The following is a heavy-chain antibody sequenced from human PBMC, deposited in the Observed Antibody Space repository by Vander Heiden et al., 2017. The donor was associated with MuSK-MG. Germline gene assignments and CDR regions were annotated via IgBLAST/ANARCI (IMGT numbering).Heavy chain of an antibody. D-gene: IGHD3-3*01. CDR2: MKPDGSAT. CDR1: GSTFNIYW. J-gene: IGHJ2*01. V-gene: IGHV3-7*01. Sequence: EVHLVESGGDLVQPGGSLRLSCAASGSTFNIYWMGWVRQAPGKGLEWVANMKPDGSATYYVDAGKGRFAISRDNAKNSLYLQMNNLRGEDTAIYYCTTITFYGASWYFDPWGRGTLVSVFS. CDR3: TTITFYGASWYFDP.